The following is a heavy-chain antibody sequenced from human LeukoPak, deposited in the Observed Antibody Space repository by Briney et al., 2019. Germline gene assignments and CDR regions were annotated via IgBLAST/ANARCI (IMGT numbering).Heavy chain of an antibody. Sequence: SETLSLTCAVYGGSFSGYYWSWIRQPPGKGLEWIGEINHSGSTNYNPSLKSRVTISVDTSKNQFSLKLSSVTAADTAVYYCASANYDFWSGYYRSYGMDVWGQGTTVTVSS. CDR1: GGSFSGYY. D-gene: IGHD3-3*01. CDR2: INHSGST. V-gene: IGHV4-34*01. J-gene: IGHJ6*02. CDR3: ASANYDFWSGYYRSYGMDV.